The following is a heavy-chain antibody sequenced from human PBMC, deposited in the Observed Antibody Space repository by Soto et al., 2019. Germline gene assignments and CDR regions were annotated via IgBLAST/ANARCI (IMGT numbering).Heavy chain of an antibody. CDR1: GFSFNNYA. CDR2: ISGSGDGT. J-gene: IGHJ4*02. CDR3: AKDKGLRGSSYFGD. D-gene: IGHD3-16*01. Sequence: EVQLRQSGGGVVQPGGSLRLSCVAYGFSFNNYAMTWVRPAPGKGLEWVSGISGSGDGTYYADSVKDRFRVSRDKSTSTVHLQMSSLRVEDTAVYYCAKDKGLRGSSYFGDWGQGALVIVSS. V-gene: IGHV3-23*01.